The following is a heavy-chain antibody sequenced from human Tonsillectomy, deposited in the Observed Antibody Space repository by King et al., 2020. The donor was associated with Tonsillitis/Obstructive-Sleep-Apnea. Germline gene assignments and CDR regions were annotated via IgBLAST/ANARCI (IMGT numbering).Heavy chain of an antibody. J-gene: IGHJ4*02. CDR3: AIPGTSGTSFYDFWIAYDY. CDR2: IYPGDSRT. CDR1: GYSFTTFW. D-gene: IGHD3-3*01. V-gene: IGHV5-51*01. Sequence: LQLVXSGAEVKKPGESLKISCKGSGYSFTTFWIGWVRQMPGKGLEWMGIIYPGDSRTKYSPAFQGQVTNSADKSISTAYLQWSSLKASDTAMYYFAIPGTSGTSFYDFWIAYDYWGQGTLVTVSS.